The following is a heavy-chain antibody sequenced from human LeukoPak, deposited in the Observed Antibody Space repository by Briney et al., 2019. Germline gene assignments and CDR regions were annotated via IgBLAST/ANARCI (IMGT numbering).Heavy chain of an antibody. Sequence: SETLSLTCAVYGGSFSNYFWTWIRQPPGKGLEWIGEINHSGSTNYNPSPKSRVTISVDTSKNHFSLELTSLTAADTAMYYCARGWSGWSAWGQGTLVIVSS. CDR2: INHSGST. CDR3: ARGWSGWSA. CDR1: GGSFSNYF. J-gene: IGHJ5*02. V-gene: IGHV4-34*01. D-gene: IGHD6-19*01.